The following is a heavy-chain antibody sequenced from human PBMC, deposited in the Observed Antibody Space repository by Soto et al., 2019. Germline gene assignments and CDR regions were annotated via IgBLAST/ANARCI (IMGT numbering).Heavy chain of an antibody. D-gene: IGHD2-15*01. V-gene: IGHV4-30-4*01. CDR3: ARGRYCLTGRCFPNWFDS. CDR1: GDSISNLDYF. Sequence: TLSLTCSVSGDSISNLDYFWAWIRQPPGQALEYIGYIYKSTTTYYNPSFESRVAISLDTSKSQFSLTVTSVTAADTAVYFCARGRYCLTGRCFPNWFDSWGQGTLVTVSS. J-gene: IGHJ5*01. CDR2: IYKSTTT.